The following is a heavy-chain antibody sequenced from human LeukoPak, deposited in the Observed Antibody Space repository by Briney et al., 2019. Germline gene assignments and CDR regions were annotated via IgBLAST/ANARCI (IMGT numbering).Heavy chain of an antibody. V-gene: IGHV3-30*04. D-gene: IGHD6-13*01. CDR2: ISYDGSTK. J-gene: IGHJ4*02. Sequence: GGSLRLSCAASGFTFSFYAMHWVRQAPGEGLEWVAIISYDGSTKYYADSVKGRFTISRDNSKNTLYLQMNSLRAEDTAVYYCAKDRGSSWYYYFDYWGQGTLVTVSS. CDR1: GFTFSFYA. CDR3: AKDRGSSWYYYFDY.